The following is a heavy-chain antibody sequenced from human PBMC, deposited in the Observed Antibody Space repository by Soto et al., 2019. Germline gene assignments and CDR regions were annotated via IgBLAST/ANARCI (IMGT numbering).Heavy chain of an antibody. Sequence: QVQLVQSGAEVKKPGSSVKVSCKASGGTFSSYAISWVRQAPGHGLEWMGGIIPIFGRANYAQKFQGRVTITGDESTSTAYMELSSLRSEDTAVYYCASKPRTVAGNYGMDVWGQGTTVSVSS. CDR3: ASKPRTVAGNYGMDV. J-gene: IGHJ6*02. V-gene: IGHV1-69*01. CDR2: IIPIFGRA. D-gene: IGHD6-19*01. CDR1: GGTFSSYA.